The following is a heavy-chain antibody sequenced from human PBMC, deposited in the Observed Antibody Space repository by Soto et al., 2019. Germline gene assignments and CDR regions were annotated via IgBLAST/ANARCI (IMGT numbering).Heavy chain of an antibody. CDR3: ARLVVPAARYYYYGMDV. CDR2: IIPIFGTA. Sequence: QVQPVQSGAEVKKPGSSVKVSCKASGGTFSSYAISWVRQAPGQGLEWMGGIIPIFGTANYAQKVQGRVTITADESTSTAYMELSSLRSEDTAVYYCARLVVPAARYYYYGMDVWGQGTTVTVS. D-gene: IGHD2-2*01. CDR1: GGTFSSYA. J-gene: IGHJ6*02. V-gene: IGHV1-69*01.